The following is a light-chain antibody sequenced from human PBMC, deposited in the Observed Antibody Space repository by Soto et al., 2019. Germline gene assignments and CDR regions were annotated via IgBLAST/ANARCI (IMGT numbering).Light chain of an antibody. CDR2: RNN. Sequence: QSVLTQPPSASGTPGQRVAISCSGSSSNIGSNTVSWYQQVPVTAPKLLIYRNNQRASGVPDRFSGSKSGTSAYLAISGLQSEDESDYYCAACDDSLNVVFGGGTKVTVL. V-gene: IGLV1-44*01. J-gene: IGLJ2*01. CDR1: SSNIGSNT. CDR3: AACDDSLNVV.